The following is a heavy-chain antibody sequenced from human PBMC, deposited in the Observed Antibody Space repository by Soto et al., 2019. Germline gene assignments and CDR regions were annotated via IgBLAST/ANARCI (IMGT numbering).Heavy chain of an antibody. CDR1: GFTFSSYN. D-gene: IGHD3-16*01. CDR3: AREGFSYGYIFDY. Sequence: PGGSLRLSCAGAGFTFSSYNMNWVRQAPGKGLEWISYISGSSSSIYFADSVKGRFTISRDNAKNSLYLQMNRLRDDDTAVYYCAREGFSYGYIFDYWGQGTLVTVSS. V-gene: IGHV3-48*02. J-gene: IGHJ4*02. CDR2: ISGSSSSI.